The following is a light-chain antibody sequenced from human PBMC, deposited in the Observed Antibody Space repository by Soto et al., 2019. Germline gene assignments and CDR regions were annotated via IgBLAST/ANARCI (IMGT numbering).Light chain of an antibody. CDR2: DAS. CDR3: QQYGSSPRA. V-gene: IGKV3-20*01. CDR1: QDIANRY. Sequence: EVVLTQSPGTLSVSPGERATLSCRASQDIANRYLAWYQLKPGQAPRLLMYDASSRATGIPDRFSGSGSGTDFTLTITRLEPEDSAVYYCQQYGSSPRAFGQGTKVEIK. J-gene: IGKJ1*01.